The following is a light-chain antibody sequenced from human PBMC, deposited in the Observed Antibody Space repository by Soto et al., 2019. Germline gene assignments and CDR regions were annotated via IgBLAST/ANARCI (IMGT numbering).Light chain of an antibody. CDR3: QQYVSPPWT. V-gene: IGKV3-20*01. CDR2: GAS. CDR1: QSLSKTY. Sequence: EIVLTQSPGTLSLSPGERATLSCRASQSLSKTYLAWYQKKPGQAPRLLIDGASSRATGTPDRFSGSGSGKDFTLTISRLETEDFAVYYCQQYVSPPWTFGQGTKVDIK. J-gene: IGKJ1*01.